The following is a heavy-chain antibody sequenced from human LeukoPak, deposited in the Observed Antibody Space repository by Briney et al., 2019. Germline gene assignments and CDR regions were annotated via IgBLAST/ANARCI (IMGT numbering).Heavy chain of an antibody. CDR3: ARAKAAMVSYYYYCYMDV. D-gene: IGHD5-18*01. Sequence: GGSLTLSCAGSGFNFKDHWMSWLRQAPGKGLEWVANIKQDGSEKYYVDSVKGRFTISRDNAKNSLYLHMNSLRAEDTAVYYCARAKAAMVSYYYYCYMDVWGKGTTVTVSS. V-gene: IGHV3-7*01. J-gene: IGHJ6*03. CDR1: GFNFKDHW. CDR2: IKQDGSEK.